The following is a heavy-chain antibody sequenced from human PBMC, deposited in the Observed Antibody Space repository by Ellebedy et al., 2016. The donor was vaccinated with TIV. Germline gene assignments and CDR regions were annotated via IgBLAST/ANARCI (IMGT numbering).Heavy chain of an antibody. D-gene: IGHD2-21*02. CDR2: IFSNDEK. Sequence: SGPTLVKPKETLTLTCTVSGFSLSNLIMGVSWIRQPPGKALEWLAHIFSNDEKSYSSSLKTRLSISKDTSKSQVVLTMTNMDPVDTATYYCARALKYCGGDCSYNFDYWGQGALVTVSS. CDR1: GFSLSNLIMG. V-gene: IGHV2-26*01. CDR3: ARALKYCGGDCSYNFDY. J-gene: IGHJ4*02.